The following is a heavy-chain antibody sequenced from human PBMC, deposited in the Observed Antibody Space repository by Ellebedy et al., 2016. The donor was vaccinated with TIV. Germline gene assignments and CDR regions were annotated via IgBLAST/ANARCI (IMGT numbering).Heavy chain of an antibody. D-gene: IGHD6-19*01. CDR3: ARDRSEQWLVLVNYDYYGMDV. Sequence: GESLKISCAASGFTFSSYSMNWVRPAPGKGLEWLSYISSSSSTIFYADSVKGRFTISRENAKNSLYLQMNSLRAEDTAVYYCARDRSEQWLVLVNYDYYGMDVWGQGTTVTVSS. V-gene: IGHV3-48*01. CDR1: GFTFSSYS. J-gene: IGHJ6*02. CDR2: ISSSSSTI.